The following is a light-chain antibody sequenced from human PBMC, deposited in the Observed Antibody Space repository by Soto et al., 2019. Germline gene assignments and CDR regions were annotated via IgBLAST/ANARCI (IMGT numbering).Light chain of an antibody. CDR3: QSYDSSLSGWV. CDR2: GNS. CDR1: SSNIGAGYD. V-gene: IGLV1-40*01. Sequence: QSALTQPPSVSGPPGQRVTISCTGSSSNIGAGYDVHWYQQLPGTAPKLLIYGNSNRPSGVPDRFSGSKSGTSASLAITGLQAEDEADYYCQSYDSSLSGWVFGGGTKLTVL. J-gene: IGLJ3*02.